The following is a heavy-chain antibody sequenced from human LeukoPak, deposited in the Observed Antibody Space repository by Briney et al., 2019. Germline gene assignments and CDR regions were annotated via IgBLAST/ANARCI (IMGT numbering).Heavy chain of an antibody. Sequence: GGPLRLSCSASGFTFSSYAMRGVRQAPAKGLEWVSAISGSGGSTLYAHSVKGRFTISRDNSKKTPYLQKNSLRAKDTAVYYWAKVPYSNSNNWFDPWGQGTLVTVSS. J-gene: IGHJ5*02. D-gene: IGHD4-11*01. CDR2: ISGSGGST. CDR3: AKVPYSNSNNWFDP. CDR1: GFTFSSYA. V-gene: IGHV3-23*01.